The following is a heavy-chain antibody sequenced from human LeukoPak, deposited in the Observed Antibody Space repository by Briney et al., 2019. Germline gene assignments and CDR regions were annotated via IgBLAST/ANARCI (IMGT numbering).Heavy chain of an antibody. Sequence: PGGSLSLSCAVSGFPFSVYEMNWVRQAPGKGLEWASNIGSSGTTRHYADSVKGRFSISRDNAENSLFLQMNSLRVEDTGIYYCALLAVASDFDYWGQGALVTVSS. CDR3: ALLAVASDFDY. CDR1: GFPFSVYE. CDR2: IGSSGTTR. D-gene: IGHD6-19*01. V-gene: IGHV3-48*03. J-gene: IGHJ4*02.